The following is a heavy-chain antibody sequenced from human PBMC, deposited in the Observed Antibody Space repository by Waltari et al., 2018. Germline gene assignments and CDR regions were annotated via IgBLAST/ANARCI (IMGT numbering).Heavy chain of an antibody. CDR3: ASFRYSGSSLYYFDY. Sequence: QVQLVQSGAEVKKPGASVKVSCKASGYTFTGYYMHWVRQAPGQGLEWMGWINPNRGGTNYAQKVQGRVTMTRDTSISTAYMELSRLRSDDTAVYYCASFRYSGSSLYYFDYWGQGTLVTVSS. V-gene: IGHV1-2*02. CDR2: INPNRGGT. D-gene: IGHD3-10*01. J-gene: IGHJ4*02. CDR1: GYTFTGYY.